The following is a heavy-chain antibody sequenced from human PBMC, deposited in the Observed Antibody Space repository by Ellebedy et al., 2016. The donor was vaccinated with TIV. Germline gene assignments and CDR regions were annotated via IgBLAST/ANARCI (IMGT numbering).Heavy chain of an antibody. V-gene: IGHV4-4*02. CDR2: IYHSGNT. CDR1: GFTFSNAW. J-gene: IGHJ4*02. CDR3: AREGENTVMALDY. D-gene: IGHD5-18*01. Sequence: MPGGSLRLSCAASGFTFSNAWMSRVRQAPGEGLEWIGEIYHSGNTNYNPSLKSRVTISVDKSKNQFSLKLNSVTAADTAVYYCAREGENTVMALDYWGQGTLVTVSS.